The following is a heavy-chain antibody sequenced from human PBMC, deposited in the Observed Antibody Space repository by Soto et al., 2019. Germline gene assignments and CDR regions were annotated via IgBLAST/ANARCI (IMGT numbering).Heavy chain of an antibody. J-gene: IGHJ4*02. CDR2: IIPIFGTA. Sequence: QVQLVQSGAEVKKPGSSVKVSCKASGGTFSSYAISWVRQAPGQGLEWMGGIIPIFGTANYAQKFQGRVTITADESTSTAYKELSSLRSEDTAVYYCARATAAPKEKYYFDYWGQGTLVTVSS. V-gene: IGHV1-69*01. CDR3: ARATAAPKEKYYFDY. CDR1: GGTFSSYA. D-gene: IGHD2-21*02.